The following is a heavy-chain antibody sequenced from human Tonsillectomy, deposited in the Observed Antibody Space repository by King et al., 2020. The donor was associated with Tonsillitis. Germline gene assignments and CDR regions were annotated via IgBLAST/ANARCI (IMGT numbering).Heavy chain of an antibody. Sequence: QLQESGPGLVKPSETLSLTCTVSGGSISSYYWSWIRQPPGKGLEWIGYIYYSGSTNYNPSLKSRVTISVDTSKNQFSLKLSSVTAADTAVYYCARVLSIAARLSAFDIWGHGTMVTVSS. CDR2: IYYSGST. J-gene: IGHJ3*02. D-gene: IGHD6-6*01. CDR3: ARVLSIAARLSAFDI. V-gene: IGHV4-59*01. CDR1: GGSISSYY.